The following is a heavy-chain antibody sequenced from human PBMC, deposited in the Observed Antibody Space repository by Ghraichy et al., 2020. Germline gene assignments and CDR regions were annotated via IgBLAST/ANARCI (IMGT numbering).Heavy chain of an antibody. Sequence: GGSLRLSCAASEFTFSSYEMNWVRQAPGKGLEWVSYISGSGSTKYYADSVKGRFTISRDNAKNSLYLQMNSLRAEDTAVYYCARDGAYCGGDCYFPYNWFDPWGQGTLVTVSS. D-gene: IGHD2-21*02. V-gene: IGHV3-48*03. J-gene: IGHJ5*02. CDR1: EFTFSSYE. CDR2: ISGSGSTK. CDR3: ARDGAYCGGDCYFPYNWFDP.